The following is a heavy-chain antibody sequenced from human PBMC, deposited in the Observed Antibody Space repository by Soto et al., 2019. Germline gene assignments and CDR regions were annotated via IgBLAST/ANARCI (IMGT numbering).Heavy chain of an antibody. CDR1: GGSFSGYY. D-gene: IGHD5-12*01. Sequence: QVQLQQWGAGLLKPSETLSLTCAVYGGSFSGYYWSWIRQPPGRGLEWIGEINHSGSTNYNQSLKSRVTISVDTSKNQFSLKLSSVTAADTAVYYCARGPYVDIVAAPFDYWGQGTLVTVSS. J-gene: IGHJ4*02. CDR3: ARGPYVDIVAAPFDY. V-gene: IGHV4-34*01. CDR2: INHSGST.